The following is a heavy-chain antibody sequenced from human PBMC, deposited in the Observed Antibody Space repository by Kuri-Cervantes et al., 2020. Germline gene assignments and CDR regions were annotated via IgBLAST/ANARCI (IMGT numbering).Heavy chain of an antibody. CDR2: IKDDVNKK. Sequence: GESLKISCAASGFTFNTNWMNWVRQAPGKGLEWVALIKDDVNKKYYMDSVKGRFTISRDNAKNSLYLEMNSLRAEDTAVYYCARDQARYSAAGTNGFDYWGQGTLVTVSS. CDR3: ARDQARYSAAGTNGFDY. D-gene: IGHD6-13*01. CDR1: GFTFNTNW. V-gene: IGHV3-7*01. J-gene: IGHJ4*02.